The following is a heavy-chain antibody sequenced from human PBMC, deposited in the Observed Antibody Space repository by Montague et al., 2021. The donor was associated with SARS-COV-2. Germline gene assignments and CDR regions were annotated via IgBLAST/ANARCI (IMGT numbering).Heavy chain of an antibody. CDR3: ARRPPHSASGNYLVPGCFDI. CDR1: GGSIGGTYYY. CDR2: IFQSGGI. D-gene: IGHD3-10*01. J-gene: IGHJ3*02. Sequence: SETLSLTCTVSGGSIGGTYYYWDWLRQSPGQGLVWIGNIFQSGGIFYNPSLQSRVAISVATSSNQFSLRLNSVTAADTAVYFCARRPPHSASGNYLVPGCFDIWGPGTKVTVSS. V-gene: IGHV4-39*01.